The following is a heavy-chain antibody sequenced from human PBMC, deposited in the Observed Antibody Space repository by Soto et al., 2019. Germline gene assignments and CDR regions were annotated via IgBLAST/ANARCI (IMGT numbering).Heavy chain of an antibody. CDR3: ARGRGGGNSEPYYFDY. J-gene: IGHJ4*02. D-gene: IGHD2-21*02. CDR1: GGSVRSSTYY. V-gene: IGHV4-61*01. CDR2: IYYSGST. Sequence: SETLSLTCPVSGGSVRSSTYYWSWIRQPPGKGLEWIGYIYYSGSTNYNPSLKSRVTISVDTSKNQFSLKLSSVTAADTAVYYCARGRGGGNSEPYYFDYWGQGTLVTVSS.